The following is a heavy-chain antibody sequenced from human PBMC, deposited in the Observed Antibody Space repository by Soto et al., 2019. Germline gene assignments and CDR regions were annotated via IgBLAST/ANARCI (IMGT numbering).Heavy chain of an antibody. J-gene: IGHJ6*02. CDR1: GGTFSSYA. D-gene: IGHD5-18*01. V-gene: IGHV1-69*13. CDR3: ARVVRYSYGPHPYGMDV. CDR2: IIPIFGTA. Sequence: SVKVSCKASGGTFSSYAISWVRQAPGQGLEWMGGIIPIFGTANYAQKFQGRVTITAAESTSTAYMELSSLRSEDTAVYYCARVVRYSYGPHPYGMDVWGQGTTVTVSS.